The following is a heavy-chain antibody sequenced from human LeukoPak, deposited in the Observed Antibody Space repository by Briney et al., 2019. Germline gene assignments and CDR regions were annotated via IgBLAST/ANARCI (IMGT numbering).Heavy chain of an antibody. CDR1: GFTFSSYA. D-gene: IGHD1-1*01. Sequence: PGRSLRLSCAASGFTFSSYAMHWVRQAPGKGLEWVAVISYDGTNTYYADSVKGRFTISRDNSKNTLYLQLNSLRAEDTAIYYCARERDSDWNVGAFDIWGQGTMVTVSS. CDR2: ISYDGTNT. J-gene: IGHJ3*02. CDR3: ARERDSDWNVGAFDI. V-gene: IGHV3-30-3*01.